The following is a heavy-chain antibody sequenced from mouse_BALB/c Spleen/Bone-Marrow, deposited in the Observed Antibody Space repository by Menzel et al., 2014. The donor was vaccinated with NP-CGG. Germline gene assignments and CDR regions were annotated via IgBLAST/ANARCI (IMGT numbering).Heavy chain of an antibody. CDR3: ASYYYGHYFDH. CDR2: IDPANGNT. J-gene: IGHJ2*01. D-gene: IGHD1-1*01. V-gene: IGHV14-3*02. CDR1: GFNIKDTY. Sequence: EVQLQQSGAELVKPGASVKLPCTASGFNIKDTYMHWVKQRPEQGLEWIGRIDPANGNTKYDPKFQGKATITADTSSNTAYLQLSSLTSEDTAVYYCASYYYGHYFDHWGQGTTLTVSS.